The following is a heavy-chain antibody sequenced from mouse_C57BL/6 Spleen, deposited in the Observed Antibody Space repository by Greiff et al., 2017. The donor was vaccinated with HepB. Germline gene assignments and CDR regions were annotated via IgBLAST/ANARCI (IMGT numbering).Heavy chain of an antibody. CDR2: IDPSDSYT. J-gene: IGHJ4*01. Sequence: QVQLQQSGAELVMPGASVKLSCKASGYTFTSYWMHWVKQRPGQGLEWIGEIDPSDSYTNYNQKFKGKSTLTVDKSSSTAYMQLSSLTSEDSAVYYCLGAMDYWGQGTSVTVSS. CDR3: LGAMDY. V-gene: IGHV1-69*01. CDR1: GYTFTSYW.